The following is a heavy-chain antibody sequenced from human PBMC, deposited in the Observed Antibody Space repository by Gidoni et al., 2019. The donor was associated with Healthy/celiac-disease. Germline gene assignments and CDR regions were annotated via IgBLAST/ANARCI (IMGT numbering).Heavy chain of an antibody. Sequence: QVQLVQSGAEVRTPGSSVKVSCQASGGTFSSYAISWVRQAPGQGLEWMGGIIPILGTANYAQKFQGRVTITADESTSTAYMELSSLRSEHTAVYYCAREAYHYASSGYYYEYWGQGTLVTVSS. V-gene: IGHV1-69*01. J-gene: IGHJ4*02. CDR3: AREAYHYASSGYYYEY. D-gene: IGHD3-22*01. CDR1: GGTFSSYA. CDR2: IIPILGTA.